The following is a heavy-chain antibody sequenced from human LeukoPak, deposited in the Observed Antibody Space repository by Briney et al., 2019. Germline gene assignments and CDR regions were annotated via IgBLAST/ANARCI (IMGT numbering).Heavy chain of an antibody. CDR3: ARDKKVVPAAKSGHRWFDP. CDR2: INPNSGGT. D-gene: IGHD2-2*01. J-gene: IGHJ5*02. V-gene: IGHV1-2*02. Sequence: ASVKVSCKASGYTFTGYYMHWVRQAPGQGLEWMGWINPNSGGTNSAQTFQGTVTMTTDKSISPASSELRRLRSDDTAVYYCARDKKVVPAAKSGHRWFDPWGQGTLVTVSS. CDR1: GYTFTGYY.